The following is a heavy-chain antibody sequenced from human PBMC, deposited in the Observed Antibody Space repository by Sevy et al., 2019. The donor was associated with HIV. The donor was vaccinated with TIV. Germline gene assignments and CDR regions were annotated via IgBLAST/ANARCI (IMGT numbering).Heavy chain of an antibody. D-gene: IGHD2-2*01. Sequence: ASVKVSCKASGYTFTDYYMHWVRQAPGQGFEWMGRINPKSGGTNYAQKFQGRVTMTRDTSISTAYMELSRLRSDDTAVYYCARYCSSTSCYAPPFDYWGQGTLVTVSS. CDR2: INPKSGGT. CDR1: GYTFTDYY. CDR3: ARYCSSTSCYAPPFDY. V-gene: IGHV1-2*06. J-gene: IGHJ4*02.